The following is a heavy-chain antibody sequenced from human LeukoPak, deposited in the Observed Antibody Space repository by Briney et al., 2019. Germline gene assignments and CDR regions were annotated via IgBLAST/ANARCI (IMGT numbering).Heavy chain of an antibody. CDR2: VYDSGRT. CDR1: GGSIRRHF. J-gene: IGHJ3*02. D-gene: IGHD3-22*01. Sequence: SETQSLPYIVSGGSIRRHFWSWLRPPAGKGLYWIAFVYDSGRTKYNHSLPRRVTLSLDTSEQEFSLTLTYVTAAHPDVCYCARLLDNDSSGDPDIFYMWGQGKVVSVSS. CDR3: ARLLDNDSSGDPDIFYM. V-gene: IGHV4-59*11.